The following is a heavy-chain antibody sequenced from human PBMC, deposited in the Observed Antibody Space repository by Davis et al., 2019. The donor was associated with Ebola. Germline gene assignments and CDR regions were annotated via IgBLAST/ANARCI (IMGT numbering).Heavy chain of an antibody. D-gene: IGHD6-6*01. CDR3: ARLYSSSSPFGGYYYYGMDV. CDR1: GFTFSSYA. CDR2: ISGSGGST. V-gene: IGHV3-23*01. J-gene: IGHJ6*02. Sequence: PGGSLRLSCAASGFTFSSYAMSWVRQAPGKGLEWVSAISGSGGSTYYADSVKGRFTISRDNSKNTLYLQMNSLRAEDTAVYYCARLYSSSSPFGGYYYYGMDVWGQGTTVTVSS.